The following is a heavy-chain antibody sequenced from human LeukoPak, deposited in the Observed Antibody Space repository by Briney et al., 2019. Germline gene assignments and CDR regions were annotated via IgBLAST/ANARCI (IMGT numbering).Heavy chain of an antibody. CDR2: IYYSGST. CDR3: RYGMDV. J-gene: IGHJ6*02. V-gene: IGHV4-39*01. Sequence: SETLSLTCTVSGGSISSSSYYWGWIRQPPGKGLESIGSIYYSGSTYYNPSLKRLAIISVDSSNNQFSLKLSSVTAADTAVYYCRYGMDVWGQGTTVTVSS. CDR1: GGSISSSSYY.